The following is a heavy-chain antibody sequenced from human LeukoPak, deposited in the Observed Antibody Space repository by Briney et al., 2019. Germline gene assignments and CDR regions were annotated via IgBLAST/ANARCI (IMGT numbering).Heavy chain of an antibody. J-gene: IGHJ3*02. CDR2: ISSSSSYI. CDR3: ARSLSFGAFDI. V-gene: IGHV3-21*01. CDR1: GFTFNSYS. Sequence: GGSLRLSCAASGFTFNSYSMNWVRQAPGKGLEWVSSISSSSSYIYYADSVKGRFTISRDNAKNSLYLQMNSLRAEDTAVYYCARSLSFGAFDIWGQGTMVTVSS. D-gene: IGHD3-10*01.